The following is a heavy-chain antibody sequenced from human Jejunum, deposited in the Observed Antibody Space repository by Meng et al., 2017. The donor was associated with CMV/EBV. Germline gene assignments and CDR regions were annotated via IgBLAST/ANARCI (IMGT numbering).Heavy chain of an antibody. D-gene: IGHD3-10*01. CDR1: EYTVTDYY. Sequence: ASEYTVTDYYMHWVRQAPGQGLEWMGRVNPDSGGTRLAQKFQGRVSMTRDTSINTVYMELSSLRSDDTAVYYCARGGGSGSYYGVDYWGQGTLVTVSS. V-gene: IGHV1-2*06. CDR3: ARGGGSGSYYGVDY. J-gene: IGHJ4*02. CDR2: VNPDSGGT.